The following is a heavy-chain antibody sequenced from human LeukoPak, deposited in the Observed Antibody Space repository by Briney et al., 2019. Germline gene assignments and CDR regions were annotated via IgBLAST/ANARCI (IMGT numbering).Heavy chain of an antibody. CDR3: AREPIVVVPAAKGGDYMDV. CDR2: ISSSSSTI. J-gene: IGHJ6*03. CDR1: GFTFSSYS. D-gene: IGHD2-2*01. V-gene: IGHV3-48*01. Sequence: PGGSLRLSCAAPGFTFSSYSMNWVRQAPGKGLEWVSYISSSSSTIYYADSVKGRFTISRDNAKNSLYLQMNSLRAEDRAVYYCAREPIVVVPAAKGGDYMDVWGKGTTVTVSS.